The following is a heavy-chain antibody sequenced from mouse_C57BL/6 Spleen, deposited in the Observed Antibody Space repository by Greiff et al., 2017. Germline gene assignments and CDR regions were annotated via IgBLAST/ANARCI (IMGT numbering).Heavy chain of an antibody. J-gene: IGHJ4*01. CDR3: AREYGYDNYAMDY. CDR1: GFTFSDYG. Sequence: EVQLVESGGGLVKPGGSLKLSCAASGFTFSDYGMHWVRQAPEKGLEWVAYISSGSSTIYSADTVKGRFTISRDNAKNTLFLQMTSLRSEDTAMYYCAREYGYDNYAMDYWGQGTSVTVSS. D-gene: IGHD2-2*01. V-gene: IGHV5-17*01. CDR2: ISSGSSTI.